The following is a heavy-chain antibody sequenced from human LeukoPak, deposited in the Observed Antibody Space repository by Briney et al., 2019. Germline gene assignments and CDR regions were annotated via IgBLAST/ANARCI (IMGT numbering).Heavy chain of an antibody. CDR2: MYYSGST. V-gene: IGHV4-59*08. CDR3: ARHAYYYDRSGSYEAFDI. CDR1: GGSISSYY. D-gene: IGHD3-22*01. J-gene: IGHJ3*02. Sequence: PSETLSLTCTVSGGSISSYYWSWIRQPPGKGLEWIGSMYYSGSTNYKPSLKSRVTISVDTSKNKFSLKLSSVTAADTAVYYCARHAYYYDRSGSYEAFDIWGQGTMVTVSS.